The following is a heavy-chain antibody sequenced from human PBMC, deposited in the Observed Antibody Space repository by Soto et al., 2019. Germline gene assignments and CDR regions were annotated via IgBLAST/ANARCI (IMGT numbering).Heavy chain of an antibody. J-gene: IGHJ4*02. V-gene: IGHV3-23*01. Sequence: EVQLLESGGGLVQPGGSLRLSCAASGFTFSNFPMSWVRQAPGKGLEWVSVISAINTGTYYADSVKGRFTISRDNSKNTLYLQMNSLRAEDTAIYFCARREAVAGANDYWGQGTLVTVSS. CDR3: ARREAVAGANDY. D-gene: IGHD6-19*01. CDR1: GFTFSNFP. CDR2: ISAINTGT.